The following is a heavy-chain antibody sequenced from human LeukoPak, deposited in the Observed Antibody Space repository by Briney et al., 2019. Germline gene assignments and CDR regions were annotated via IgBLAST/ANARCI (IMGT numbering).Heavy chain of an antibody. V-gene: IGHV4-34*01. Sequence: SETLSLTCAVYGGPFSGYYWSWIRQPPGKGLEWIGEINHSGSTNYNPSLKSRVTISVDTSKNQFSLKLSSVTAADTAVYYCARASAYSSSWAYFDYWGQGTLVTVSS. CDR3: ARASAYSSSWAYFDY. D-gene: IGHD6-13*01. CDR2: INHSGST. J-gene: IGHJ4*02. CDR1: GGPFSGYY.